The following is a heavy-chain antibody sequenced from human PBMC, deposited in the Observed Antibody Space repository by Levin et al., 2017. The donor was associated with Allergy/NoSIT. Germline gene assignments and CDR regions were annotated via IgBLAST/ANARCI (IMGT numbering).Heavy chain of an antibody. CDR2: IYRGGST. CDR1: GFTVSSNY. Sequence: GGSLRLSCAASGFTVSSNYMSWVRQAPGKGLEWVSVIYRGGSTYYADSVKGRFTISRDNSKNTLYFQMNSLRAEDTAVYYCARVVVAAQEYYYYYYMDVWGKGTTVTVSS. CDR3: ARVVVAAQEYYYYYYMDV. J-gene: IGHJ6*03. V-gene: IGHV3-53*01. D-gene: IGHD2-15*01.